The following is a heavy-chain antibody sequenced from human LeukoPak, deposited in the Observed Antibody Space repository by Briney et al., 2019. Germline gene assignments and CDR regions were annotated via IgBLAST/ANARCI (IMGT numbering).Heavy chain of an antibody. D-gene: IGHD2-15*01. V-gene: IGHV1-18*01. Sequence: CAAVPVSRQSSRYTYTRYGIRWVRPAPGQELDWMGWISAYNGNTNYAQKLQGRVTMTTDTSTSTAYMELRSLRSDDTAVYYCARDWHRRILTLRVYYYYMDVWGKGTTVTVSS. CDR1: RYTYTRYG. CDR2: ISAYNGNT. J-gene: IGHJ6*03. CDR3: ARDWHRRILTLRVYYYYMDV.